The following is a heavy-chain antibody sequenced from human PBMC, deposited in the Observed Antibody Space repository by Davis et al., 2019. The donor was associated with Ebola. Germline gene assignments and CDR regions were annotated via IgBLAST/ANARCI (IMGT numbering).Heavy chain of an antibody. J-gene: IGHJ4*02. V-gene: IGHV4-39*07. CDR2: IYYSGST. CDR3: ARGPSRYYGSGSYYRH. D-gene: IGHD3-10*01. CDR1: GGSISSSSYY. Sequence: MPSETLSLTCTVSGGSISSSSYYWGWIRQPPGKGLEWIGSIYYSGSTYYNPSLKSRVTISVDTSKNQFSLKLSAVTAADTAVYYCARGPSRYYGSGSYYRHWGQGTLVTVSS.